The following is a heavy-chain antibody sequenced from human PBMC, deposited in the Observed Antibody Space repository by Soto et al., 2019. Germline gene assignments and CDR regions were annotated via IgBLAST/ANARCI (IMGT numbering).Heavy chain of an antibody. V-gene: IGHV1-18*01. CDR3: AMTYYYDSSGYYGADY. CDR1: GYTFTSYG. CDR2: ISAYNGNT. J-gene: IGHJ4*02. D-gene: IGHD3-22*01. Sequence: ASVKVSCKASGYTFTSYGISWVRQAPGQGLEWMGWISAYNGNTNYAQKLQGRVTMTTDTSTSTAYMELRSLRSDDTAVYYCAMTYYYDSSGYYGADYWGQGTLVTVSS.